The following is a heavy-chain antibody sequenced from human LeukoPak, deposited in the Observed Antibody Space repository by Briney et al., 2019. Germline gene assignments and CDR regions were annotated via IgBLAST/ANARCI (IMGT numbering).Heavy chain of an antibody. D-gene: IGHD2-2*01. CDR3: AKPEYQLLHYFDY. Sequence: GGSLRLSCAASGFTFSSYGMHWVRQAPGKGLEWVAFIRYDGSNKYYADSVKGRFTISRDNSKNTLYLQMNSLRAEDTAVYYCAKPEYQLLHYFDYWGRGTLVTVSS. CDR2: IRYDGSNK. J-gene: IGHJ4*02. V-gene: IGHV3-30*02. CDR1: GFTFSSYG.